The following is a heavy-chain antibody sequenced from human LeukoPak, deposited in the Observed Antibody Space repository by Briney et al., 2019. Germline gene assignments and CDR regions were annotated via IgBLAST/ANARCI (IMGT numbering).Heavy chain of an antibody. Sequence: GGSLRLSCAASGFTFSDYYMSWIRQAPGKGLEWVSYISSSGSTIYYADSVKGRFTISRDNAKNSLYLQMNSLRAEDTAVYYCARGFRGYSYGSPYYYYYYMDVWGKGTTVTISS. CDR2: ISSSGSTI. D-gene: IGHD5-18*01. CDR3: ARGFRGYSYGSPYYYYYYMDV. CDR1: GFTFSDYY. V-gene: IGHV3-11*01. J-gene: IGHJ6*03.